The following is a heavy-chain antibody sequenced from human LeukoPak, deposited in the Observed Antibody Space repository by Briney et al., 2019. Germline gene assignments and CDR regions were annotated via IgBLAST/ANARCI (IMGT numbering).Heavy chain of an antibody. J-gene: IGHJ4*02. CDR2: INHSGST. Sequence: SETLSLTCAVYGGSFSGYYWSWIRQPPGKGLEWIGEINHSGSTNYNPSLKSRVTISVDTSKNQFSLKLSSVTAADTAVYYCASTRTDSSGYYYFDYWGQGTLVTVSS. V-gene: IGHV4-34*01. D-gene: IGHD3-22*01. CDR1: GGSFSGYY. CDR3: ASTRTDSSGYYYFDY.